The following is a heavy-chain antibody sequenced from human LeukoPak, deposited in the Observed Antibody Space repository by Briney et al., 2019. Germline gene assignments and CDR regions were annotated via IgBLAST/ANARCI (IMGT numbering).Heavy chain of an antibody. CDR1: GCSISSYY. J-gene: IGHJ4*02. D-gene: IGHD6-13*01. CDR3: ARQIASAGTAGFDF. CDR2: IYSTGST. Sequence: SETLCLTCTASGCSISSYYWSWIRQPAGKGLEWIGRIYSTGSTNYNPSLKSRVTMSVDTSKNQFSLRLRSVTAADTAVYYCARQIASAGTAGFDFWGQGALVTVSS. V-gene: IGHV4-4*07.